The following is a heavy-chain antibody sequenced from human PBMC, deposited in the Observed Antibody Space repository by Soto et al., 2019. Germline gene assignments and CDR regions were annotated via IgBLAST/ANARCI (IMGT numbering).Heavy chain of an antibody. CDR3: ARGADILTGLVWSWFDP. V-gene: IGHV1-18*01. D-gene: IGHD3-9*01. J-gene: IGHJ5*02. Sequence: GASVKVSCKASGYTFTNYGIIWVRQAPGQGLEWMGWISPYNGNTNYAQKLQGRVSMTTHTSTSTAYMELRSLRSDDTAVYYCARGADILTGLVWSWFDPWGPGTLVTVSS. CDR2: ISPYNGNT. CDR1: GYTFTNYG.